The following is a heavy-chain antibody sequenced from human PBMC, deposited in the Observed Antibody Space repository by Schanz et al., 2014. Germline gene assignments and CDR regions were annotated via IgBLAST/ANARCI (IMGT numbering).Heavy chain of an antibody. CDR1: GFIFSNYG. CDR2: ISYDGSNK. J-gene: IGHJ4*02. Sequence: QVQLVESGGGVVQPGGSLRLSCAASGFIFSNYGMHCVRQAPGKGLEWVAVISYDGSNKYYADSVKGRFTISRDNSKNTLYLQMNTLRAEDTAVYYCAKDSTHIDIVLVPTAIDYWGQGTLVTVSS. CDR3: AKDSTHIDIVLVPTAIDY. D-gene: IGHD2-2*01. V-gene: IGHV3-30*19.